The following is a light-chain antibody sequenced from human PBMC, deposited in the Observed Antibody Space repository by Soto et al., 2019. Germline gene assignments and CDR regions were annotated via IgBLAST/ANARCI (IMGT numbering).Light chain of an antibody. V-gene: IGKV3-15*01. CDR2: GAS. J-gene: IGKJ4*01. Sequence: EIVMTQSRATLSVSPGERATLSCRASQSVSSNLAWYQQKPGQAPRLLIYGASTWATGIPARFSGSGSGTEFTLTISSLQSEDFAVYYCQQYNNWPLTFGGGTKVEIK. CDR1: QSVSSN. CDR3: QQYNNWPLT.